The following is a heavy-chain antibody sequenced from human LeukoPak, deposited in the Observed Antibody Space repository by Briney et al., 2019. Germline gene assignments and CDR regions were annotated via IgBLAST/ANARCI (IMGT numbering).Heavy chain of an antibody. CDR3: ARGIGDY. Sequence: PSETLSLTCAVYGGSFSGYYWSWIRQPPGKGLEWIGEINHSGSTNYNPSLKGRVTISVDTSKNQFSLKLSSVTAADTAVYYCARGIGDYWGQGTLVTVSS. D-gene: IGHD3-16*02. CDR2: INHSGST. V-gene: IGHV4-34*01. J-gene: IGHJ4*02. CDR1: GGSFSGYY.